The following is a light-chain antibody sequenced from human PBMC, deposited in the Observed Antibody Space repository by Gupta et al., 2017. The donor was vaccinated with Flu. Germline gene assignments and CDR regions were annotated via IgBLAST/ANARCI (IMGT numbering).Light chain of an antibody. CDR3: QQYVTSPPGVT. CDR1: QSVSNNY. V-gene: IGKV3-20*01. J-gene: IGKJ3*01. CDR2: GAY. Sequence: ATLSCRASQSVSNNYLAWYQRKPGQSPRLLIYGAYHRAAGIPDRFSGSGSGTDFILTISRLEPEDLAVYYCQQYVTSPPGVTFGPGTKVDVK.